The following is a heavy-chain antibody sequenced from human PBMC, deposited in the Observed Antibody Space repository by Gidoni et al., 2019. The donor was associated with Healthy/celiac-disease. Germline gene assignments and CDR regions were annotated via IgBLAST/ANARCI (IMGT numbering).Heavy chain of an antibody. J-gene: IGHJ4*02. CDR3: AREAPLVWNFLDY. V-gene: IGHV4-31*03. D-gene: IGHD1-7*01. Sequence: QVQLQESGPGLVKPSQTLSLTCPFSGGSISSGGYYWSWIRQHPGKGLEWIGYIYYSGSTYYNPSLKSRVTISVDTSKNQFSLKLSSVTAADTAVYYCAREAPLVWNFLDYWGQGTLVTVSS. CDR2: IYYSGST. CDR1: GGSISSGGYY.